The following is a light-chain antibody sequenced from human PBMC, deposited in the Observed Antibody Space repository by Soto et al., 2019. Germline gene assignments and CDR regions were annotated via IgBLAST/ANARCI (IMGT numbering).Light chain of an antibody. J-gene: IGKJ2*01. CDR2: KAS. V-gene: IGKV1-5*03. Sequence: DIQMTMSPSTLSASVGDRVTITCWASQSISSWLAWYQQKPGKAPKLLIYKASSLESGVPSRFSGSGSGTEFTLTISSLQPDDFATYYCQQYNSYPYTFCQGTK. CDR3: QQYNSYPYT. CDR1: QSISSW.